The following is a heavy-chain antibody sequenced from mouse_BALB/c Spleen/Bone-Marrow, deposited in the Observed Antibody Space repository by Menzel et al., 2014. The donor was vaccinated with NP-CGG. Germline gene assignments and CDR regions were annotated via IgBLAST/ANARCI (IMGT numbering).Heavy chain of an antibody. CDR1: GYTFTDYA. Sequence: VQLQQSGAELVRPGVSVKISCKGSGYTFTDYAIHRVKQSHAKSLEWIGLISSYYGDASYNQKFKGKATMTVDKSSSTAYMDLARLTSEHSAIYYCARSGKVRNAMDYWGQGTSVTVSS. V-gene: IGHV1S137*01. J-gene: IGHJ4*01. CDR2: ISSYYGDA. D-gene: IGHD2-14*01. CDR3: ARSGKVRNAMDY.